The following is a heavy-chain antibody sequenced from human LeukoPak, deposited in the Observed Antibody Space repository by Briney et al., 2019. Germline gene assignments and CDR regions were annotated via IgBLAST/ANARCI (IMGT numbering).Heavy chain of an antibody. CDR2: ISYDGSNK. V-gene: IGHV3-30*04. CDR1: GFTFSSYA. D-gene: IGHD3-10*01. J-gene: IGHJ4*02. CDR3: ARVVPPPDSGHVY. Sequence: GGSLRLSCAASGFTFSSYAMHWVRQAPGKGLEWVAVISYDGSNKCYADSVKGRFTISRDNSKNTLYLQMNSLRAEDTAVYYCARVVPPPDSGHVYWGQGTLVTVSS.